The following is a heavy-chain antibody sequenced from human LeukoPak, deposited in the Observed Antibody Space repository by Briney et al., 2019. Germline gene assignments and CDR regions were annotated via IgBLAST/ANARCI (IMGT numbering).Heavy chain of an antibody. J-gene: IGHJ4*02. D-gene: IGHD3-10*01. CDR3: ARAITMVRGVYFGY. Sequence: SETLSLTCAVYGGSFSGYYWSWIRQPPGKGLEWIGEINHSGSTNYNPSLKSRVTISVDTSKNQFSLKLNSVTAADTAVYYCARAITMVRGVYFGYWGQETLVTVSS. V-gene: IGHV4-34*01. CDR2: INHSGST. CDR1: GGSFSGYY.